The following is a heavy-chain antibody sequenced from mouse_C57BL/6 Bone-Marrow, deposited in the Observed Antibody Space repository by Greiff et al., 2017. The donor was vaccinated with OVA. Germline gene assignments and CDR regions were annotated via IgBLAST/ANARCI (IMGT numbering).Heavy chain of an antibody. Sequence: QVQLQQSGAELMKPGASVKLSCKATGNTFTGYWIEWVKQRPGHGLEWIGEILPGSGSTNYNEKFKGKATFTADTSSNTAYMQLSSLTTEDSAIYYCARGAYSNFLFAYWGQGTLVTVSA. CDR2: ILPGSGST. J-gene: IGHJ3*01. D-gene: IGHD2-5*01. CDR3: ARGAYSNFLFAY. CDR1: GNTFTGYW. V-gene: IGHV1-9*01.